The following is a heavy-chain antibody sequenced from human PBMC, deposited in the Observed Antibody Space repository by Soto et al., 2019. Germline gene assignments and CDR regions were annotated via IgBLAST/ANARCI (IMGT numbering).Heavy chain of an antibody. Sequence: QVQLVQSGAEVKKPGSSVKVSCKASGGTFSSYTINWVRQAPGQGLEWVGRIIPILGIAKNAQKFQGRVTITADNSTSTAYMELSSLRSEDTAVYYCAAAYGANSAWGQGTLVTVSS. CDR3: AAAYGANSA. D-gene: IGHD4-17*01. CDR2: IIPILGIA. J-gene: IGHJ4*02. V-gene: IGHV1-69*02. CDR1: GGTFSSYT.